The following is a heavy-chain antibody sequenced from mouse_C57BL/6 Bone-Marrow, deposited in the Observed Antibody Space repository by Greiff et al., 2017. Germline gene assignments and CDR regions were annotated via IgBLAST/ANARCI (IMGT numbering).Heavy chain of an antibody. CDR1: GFSLTSYG. CDR2: IWSGGST. D-gene: IGHD1-1*01. V-gene: IGHV2-2*01. CDR3: ARSFITTVVGYFDV. J-gene: IGHJ1*03. Sequence: QVQLQQSGPGLVQPSQRLSITCTVSGFSLTSYGVHWVRQSPGKGLEWLGVIWSGGSTDYNAAFISRLSISKDNSKSQVFFKMNSLQADDTAIYYCARSFITTVVGYFDVWGTGTTVTVSS.